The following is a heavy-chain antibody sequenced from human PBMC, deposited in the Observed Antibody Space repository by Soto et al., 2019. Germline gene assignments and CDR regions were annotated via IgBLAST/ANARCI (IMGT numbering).Heavy chain of an antibody. D-gene: IGHD4-17*01. Sequence: QVQLVQSGAEVKKPGSSVKVSCKASGGTFSSYAISWVRQAPGQGLEWMGGIIHICGTANYAQKFQGRVTITADESPSTAYMELSGLRSEDTAVYYCARDTGTTVTPRSFDIWGQGIMVTVSS. J-gene: IGHJ3*02. CDR2: IIHICGTA. CDR1: GGTFSSYA. V-gene: IGHV1-69*01. CDR3: ARDTGTTVTPRSFDI.